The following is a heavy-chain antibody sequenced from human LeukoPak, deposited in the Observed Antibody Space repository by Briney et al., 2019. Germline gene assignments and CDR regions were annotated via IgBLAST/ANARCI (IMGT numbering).Heavy chain of an antibody. CDR3: ARGVLSYGYVFDY. Sequence: PSETLSLTCTVSGGSISRYYWSWIRQPPGKGLEWIGYINYSGSTNYKPSLKSRVTISVDTSKNQFSLKLSSVTAADTAVYYCARGVLSYGYVFDYWGQGTLVTVSS. D-gene: IGHD5-18*01. V-gene: IGHV4-59*01. CDR2: INYSGST. J-gene: IGHJ4*02. CDR1: GGSISRYY.